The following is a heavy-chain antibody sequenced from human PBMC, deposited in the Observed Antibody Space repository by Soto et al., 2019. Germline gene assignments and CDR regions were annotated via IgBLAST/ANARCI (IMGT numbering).Heavy chain of an antibody. CDR3: ARLFTPEDCSGGSCPPTFDY. D-gene: IGHD2-15*01. CDR2: IYPGDSDT. CDR1: GYSFTSYW. Sequence: PGESLKISCKGSGYSFTSYWIGWVRQMPGKGLEWLGIIYPGDSDTRYSPSFQGQVTISADKSISTAYLQWSSLKASDTAMYYCARLFTPEDCSGGSCPPTFDYWGQGTLVTVSS. J-gene: IGHJ4*02. V-gene: IGHV5-51*01.